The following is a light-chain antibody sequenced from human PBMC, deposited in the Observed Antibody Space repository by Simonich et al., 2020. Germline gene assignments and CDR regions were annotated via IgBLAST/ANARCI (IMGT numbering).Light chain of an antibody. CDR3: MQSIQLLYT. CDR2: EGS. V-gene: IGKV2D-29*02. J-gene: IGKJ2*01. CDR1: QSLLHSAGKTY. Sequence: DIVMTQTPLSLSVTPGQPASISCKSSQSLLHSAGKTYLYWYLQKPGQSPQLLIYEGSNRFSGVPDRFSGSGSGTDFTLKISRVEAEDVGVYYCMQSIQLLYTFGQGTKLEIK.